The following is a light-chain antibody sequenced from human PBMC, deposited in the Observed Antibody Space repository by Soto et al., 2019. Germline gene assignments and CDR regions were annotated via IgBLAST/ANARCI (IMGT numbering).Light chain of an antibody. J-gene: IGLJ1*01. CDR2: DVS. CDR1: SSDVGGYNY. Sequence: QSVLTQPASVSGSPGQSITISCTGTSSDVGGYNYVSWYQQHPGKAPKLMIYDVSNRPSGVSNRFSGSKSGNTASLTISGLQAEDEADYCCSSYTSSSTSYVFGTGTKVTV. CDR3: SSYTSSSTSYV. V-gene: IGLV2-14*01.